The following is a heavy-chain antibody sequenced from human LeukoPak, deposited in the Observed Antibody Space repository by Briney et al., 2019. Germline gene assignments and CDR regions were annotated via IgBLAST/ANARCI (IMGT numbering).Heavy chain of an antibody. J-gene: IGHJ3*02. V-gene: IGHV3-48*04. Sequence: GGSLRLSCAASGFTFSSYSMNWVRQAPGKGLEWVSYISSSGSTIYYADSVKGRFTISRDNAKNSLYLQMNSLRAEDTAVYYCARERAFGAMVRGPYDAFDIWGQGTMVTVSS. CDR3: ARERAFGAMVRGPYDAFDI. D-gene: IGHD3-10*01. CDR1: GFTFSSYS. CDR2: ISSSGSTI.